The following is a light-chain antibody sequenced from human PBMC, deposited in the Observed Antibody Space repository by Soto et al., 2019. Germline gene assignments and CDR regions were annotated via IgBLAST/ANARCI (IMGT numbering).Light chain of an antibody. CDR3: CSYAGSSTYV. CDR2: EGD. Sequence: SVLTQPASVSGSPGQSITISCTGTSSDVGTYNLVSWYQHRPGKAPTLIIFEGDQRPSGVSFRFSGSKSGNTASLTISGLQAEDEADYYCCSYAGSSTYVFGTGTKVTVL. J-gene: IGLJ1*01. CDR1: SSDVGTYNL. V-gene: IGLV2-23*01.